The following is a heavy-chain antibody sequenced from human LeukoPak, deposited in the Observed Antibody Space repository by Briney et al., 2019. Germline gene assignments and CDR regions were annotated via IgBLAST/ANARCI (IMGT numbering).Heavy chain of an antibody. CDR1: GFTFSRYV. CDR3: AKAPYYDFWSGYYVDY. CDR2: ISGSDETT. D-gene: IGHD3-3*01. J-gene: IGHJ4*02. V-gene: IGHV3-23*01. Sequence: GGSLRLSCAASGFTFSRYVMTWVRQTAGKGLEWVSAISGSDETTYYADSVKGRFTISRDNSKSTVYLHMNSLRAEDTAVYYCAKAPYYDFWSGYYVDYWGQGTLVTVSS.